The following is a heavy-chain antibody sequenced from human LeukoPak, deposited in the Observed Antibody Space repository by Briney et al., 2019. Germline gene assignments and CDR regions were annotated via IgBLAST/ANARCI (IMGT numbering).Heavy chain of an antibody. CDR1: GYTFTSYG. CDR3: ARAHYGSGSYYLS. Sequence: ASVKVSCKASGYTFTSYGINWVRQAPGQGLEWMGWIRVYNGNTNYAQKFQGRVTMTRDTSTSTVYMELSSLRSEDTAVYYCARAHYGSGSYYLSWGQGTLVTVSS. V-gene: IGHV1-18*01. CDR2: IRVYNGNT. J-gene: IGHJ5*02. D-gene: IGHD3-10*01.